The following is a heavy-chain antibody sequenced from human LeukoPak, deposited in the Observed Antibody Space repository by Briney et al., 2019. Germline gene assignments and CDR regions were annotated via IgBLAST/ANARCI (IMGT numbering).Heavy chain of an antibody. CDR3: ASAPRRRCIGDFDD. J-gene: IGHJ4*02. Sequence: SETLSLSCTVSGDSISSSSYYWGWIRQPPGKGLEWIGSIYYSGSTYYSPSLKSRLTISVDTSKNRFSLKLTSVTAADTAVYYCASAPRRRCIGDFDDWGQGILVTVSS. D-gene: IGHD2-21*01. CDR2: IYYSGST. CDR1: GDSISSSSYY. V-gene: IGHV4-39*01.